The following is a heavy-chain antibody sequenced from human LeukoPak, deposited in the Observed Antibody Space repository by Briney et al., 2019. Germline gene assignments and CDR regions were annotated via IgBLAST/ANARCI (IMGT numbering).Heavy chain of an antibody. Sequence: SETLSLTCTVSGASISSYYWSWIRQPPGKGLEWIGDIHYSGSIKYNPSLKSRVTMSVDTSKNQFSLKLSSVTAADTAIYYCARENPSGYYNRPIDYWGQGTLVTVSS. CDR2: IHYSGSI. CDR3: ARENPSGYYNRPIDY. CDR1: GASISSYY. V-gene: IGHV4-59*01. D-gene: IGHD3-22*01. J-gene: IGHJ4*02.